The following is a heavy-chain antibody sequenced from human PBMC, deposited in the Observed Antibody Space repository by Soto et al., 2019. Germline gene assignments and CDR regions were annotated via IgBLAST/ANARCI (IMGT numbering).Heavy chain of an antibody. D-gene: IGHD3-22*01. J-gene: IGHJ5*02. Sequence: SGPTLVNPTPTLTLTCSFSGFSLSVYGVRVIWFGQPPGETLEWLALIHWNDDKRYSPYLKSRLTITKDTSKNQVVLTLTNLDPLATGTYFCAHTKDSSGFLTSWGQGILVTVSS. CDR2: IHWNDDK. CDR3: AHTKDSSGFLTS. CDR1: GFSLSVYGVR. V-gene: IGHV2-5*01.